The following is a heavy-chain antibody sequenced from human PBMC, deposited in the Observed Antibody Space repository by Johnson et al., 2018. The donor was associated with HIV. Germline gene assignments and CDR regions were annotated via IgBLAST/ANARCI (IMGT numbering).Heavy chain of an antibody. J-gene: IGHJ3*02. V-gene: IGHV3-9*01. CDR3: AKGGQLDAFDI. D-gene: IGHD6-6*01. Sequence: DSVKGRFTISRDSAKNSLYLQMNSLRAEDTALYYCAKGGQLDAFDIWGQGTMVTVSS.